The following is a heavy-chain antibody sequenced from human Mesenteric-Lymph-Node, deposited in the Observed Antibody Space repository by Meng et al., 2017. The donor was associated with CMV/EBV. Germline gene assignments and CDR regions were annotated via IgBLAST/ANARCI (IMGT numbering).Heavy chain of an antibody. D-gene: IGHD2-2*01. CDR1: GFTFIRYS. CDR2: ISGSSDHI. J-gene: IGHJ6*02. V-gene: IGHV3-21*04. Sequence: GGSLRLSCEVSGFTFIRYSMNWVRQAPGKELEWVSSISGSSDHIYYADSVRGRFTISRDNAKNSLYLQMNSLRAEDTAVYYCARYCSSTSCYDYYYNMDVWGQGTTVTVSS. CDR3: ARYCSSTSCYDYYYNMDV.